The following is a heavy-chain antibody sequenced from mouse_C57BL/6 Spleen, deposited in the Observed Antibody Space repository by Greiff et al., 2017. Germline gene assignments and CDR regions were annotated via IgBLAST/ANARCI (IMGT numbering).Heavy chain of an antibody. Sequence: VQLQQSGAELVKPGASVKISCKASGYAFSSYWMNWVKQRPGTGLEWIGQIYPGDGDTNYNGKFKGKATLTADKSSSTAYMQLSSLTSEDSAVDFCARDATTVVATDYWGQGTTLTVSA. D-gene: IGHD1-1*01. J-gene: IGHJ2*01. CDR2: IYPGDGDT. V-gene: IGHV1-80*01. CDR1: GYAFSSYW. CDR3: ARDATTVVATDY.